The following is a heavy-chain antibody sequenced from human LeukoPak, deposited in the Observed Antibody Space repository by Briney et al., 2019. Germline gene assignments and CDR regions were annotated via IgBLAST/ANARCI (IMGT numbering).Heavy chain of an antibody. J-gene: IGHJ4*02. Sequence: SETLSLTCTASGGSISSYYWSWIRQPPGKGLEWIGYIYYSGSTNYNPSLKSRVTISVDTSKNQFSLKLSSVTAADTAVYYCARYYYDSSGYYYYFDYWGQGTLVTVSS. CDR3: ARYYYDSSGYYYYFDY. CDR1: GGSISSYY. CDR2: IYYSGST. V-gene: IGHV4-59*01. D-gene: IGHD3-22*01.